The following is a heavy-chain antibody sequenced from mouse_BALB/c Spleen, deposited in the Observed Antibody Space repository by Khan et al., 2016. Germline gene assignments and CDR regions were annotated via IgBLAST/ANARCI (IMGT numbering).Heavy chain of an antibody. CDR3: ARSATASYYAMDY. CDR2: ISYSGTT. CDR1: GDSITSGY. D-gene: IGHD1-2*01. V-gene: IGHV3-8*02. Sequence: EVQLQESGPSLVTPSQTLSLTCSVTGDSITSGYWNWIRKFPGNKLEYMGYISYSGTTYYNPSLKSRISITRDTSKNQYNLQLHSVTTEDTATYYCARSATASYYAMDYWGQRTAVTVS. J-gene: IGHJ4*01.